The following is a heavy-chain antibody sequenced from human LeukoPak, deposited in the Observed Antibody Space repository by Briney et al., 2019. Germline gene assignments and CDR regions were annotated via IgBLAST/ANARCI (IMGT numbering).Heavy chain of an antibody. CDR1: GGSISSGGYS. CDR2: IHYSGST. J-gene: IGHJ4*02. D-gene: IGHD3-22*01. Sequence: PSQTLSLTCAVSGGSISSGGYSWSWIWQPPEKGLEWIGYIHYSGSTNYNASLKSRVTISVDTSKNQFSLRLSSVTAADTAVYYCARHDTDDSSGYVLDFWGLGTLVTVSS. CDR3: ARHDTDDSSGYVLDF. V-gene: IGHV4-30-4*07.